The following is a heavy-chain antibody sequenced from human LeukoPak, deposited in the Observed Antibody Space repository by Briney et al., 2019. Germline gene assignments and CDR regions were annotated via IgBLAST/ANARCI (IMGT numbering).Heavy chain of an antibody. J-gene: IGHJ6*03. D-gene: IGHD3-9*01. CDR2: ISAYNGNT. V-gene: IGHV1-18*01. CDR3: ARGPLLRYFDWLKGDYYYYMDV. CDR1: GYTFTSYG. Sequence: ASVKVSCKASGYTFTSYGISWVRQAPGQGLEWMGWISAYNGNTNYAQKLQGRVTMTTDTSTSTAYMELRSLRSDDTAVYYCARGPLLRYFDWLKGDYYYYMDVWGKGTTVTVSS.